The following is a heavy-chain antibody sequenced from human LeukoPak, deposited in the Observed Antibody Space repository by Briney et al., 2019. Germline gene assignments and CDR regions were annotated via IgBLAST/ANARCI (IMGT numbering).Heavy chain of an antibody. CDR2: INHSGST. D-gene: IGHD3-10*01. J-gene: IGHJ3*02. CDR3: AREGYGSGPPPNAFDI. V-gene: IGHV4-34*01. Sequence: SETLSLTCAVYGGSFSGYYWSWIRQPPGKGLEWIWEINHSGSTNYNPSLKSRVTISVDTSKNQFSLKLSSVTAADTAVYYCAREGYGSGPPPNAFDIWGQGTMVTVSS. CDR1: GGSFSGYY.